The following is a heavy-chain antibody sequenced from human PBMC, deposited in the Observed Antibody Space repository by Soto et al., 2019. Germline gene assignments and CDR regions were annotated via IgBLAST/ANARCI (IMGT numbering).Heavy chain of an antibody. D-gene: IGHD6-19*01. CDR1: GFTFSDYY. CDR2: ISSSISYT. V-gene: IGHV3-11*06. CDR3: ARVWESSGWSMGGYYFDS. J-gene: IGHJ4*02. Sequence: PGGSLRLSCAASGFTFSDYYMSWIRQAPGKGLEWVSYISSSISYTNYADSVKGRFTISRDNAKNSLYLQMNSLRAEDTAVYYCARVWESSGWSMGGYYFDSWGQGTLVIVSS.